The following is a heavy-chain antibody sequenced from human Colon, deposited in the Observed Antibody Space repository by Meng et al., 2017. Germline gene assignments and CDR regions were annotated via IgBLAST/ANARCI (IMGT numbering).Heavy chain of an antibody. D-gene: IGHD3-9*01. CDR1: GGSFSDYY. CDR3: ARGVDWAKSGDF. V-gene: IGHV4-34*01. CDR2: IHPSGST. Sequence: QVHRWKWGVGLLKPAGTRSLTCDVYGGSFSDYYLTWIPQAPGKGLELVGEIHPSGSTYYSPSLQSRVTITLDTSKNQFSLTLSSMTAADTAVYYCARGVDWAKSGDFWGQGTLVTVSS. J-gene: IGHJ4*02.